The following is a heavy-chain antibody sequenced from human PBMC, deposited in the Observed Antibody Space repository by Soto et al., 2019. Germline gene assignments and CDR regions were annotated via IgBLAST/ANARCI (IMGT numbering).Heavy chain of an antibody. CDR1: GGSISSSSYY. V-gene: IGHV4-39*01. Sequence: PSETLSLTCTVSGGSISSSSYYWGWIRQPPGKGLEWIGSIYYSGSTYYNPSLKSRVTISVDTSKNQFSLKLSSVTAADTAVYYCARSAMATIATIDYWGQGTLVTVSS. CDR2: IYYSGST. J-gene: IGHJ4*02. CDR3: ARSAMATIATIDY. D-gene: IGHD5-12*01.